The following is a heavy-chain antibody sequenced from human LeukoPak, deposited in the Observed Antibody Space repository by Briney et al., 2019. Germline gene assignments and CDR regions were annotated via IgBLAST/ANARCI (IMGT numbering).Heavy chain of an antibody. CDR3: AREFTGYGNTDY. CDR2: IRSDGVEK. J-gene: IGHJ4*02. V-gene: IGHV3-7*03. CDR1: GFSLSMYW. D-gene: IGHD5-12*01. Sequence: GGSLRLSCTAAGFSLSMYWMSWVRQAPGKGLEWVANIRSDGVEKYYVDSVRGRFTISTDTAKDTLYLQMNSLRADDTAVYYCAREFTGYGNTDYWGQGTLVTVSS.